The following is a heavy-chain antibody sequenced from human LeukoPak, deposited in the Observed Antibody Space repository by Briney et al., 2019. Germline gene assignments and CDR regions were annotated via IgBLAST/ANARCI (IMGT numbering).Heavy chain of an antibody. Sequence: PGGSLRLSCVASGFDCSSYWMSWVRQAPGQGLEWVANIKQDASEKYYVDSVKGRFTISRDNAKNSLYLQMKSLRAEDTAAYYCARDTVGATTTRGGIDYWGQGTLVTVSS. V-gene: IGHV3-7*01. CDR1: GFDCSSYW. J-gene: IGHJ4*02. CDR2: IKQDASEK. CDR3: ARDTVGATTTRGGIDY. D-gene: IGHD1-26*01.